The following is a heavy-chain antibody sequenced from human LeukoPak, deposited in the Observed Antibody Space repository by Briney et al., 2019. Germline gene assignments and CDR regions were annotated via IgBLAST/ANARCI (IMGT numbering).Heavy chain of an antibody. V-gene: IGHV4-38-2*01. CDR1: GYSISSGYY. J-gene: IGHJ4*02. CDR3: ARHSMIVG. CDR2: IYHSGST. Sequence: KTSETLSLTYAVSGYSISSGYYWGWIRQPPGKGLEWIGSIYHSGSTYHNPSLKSRVTISVDTSKNQFSLKLSSVTAADTAVYYCARHSMIVGWGQGTLVTVSS. D-gene: IGHD3-22*01.